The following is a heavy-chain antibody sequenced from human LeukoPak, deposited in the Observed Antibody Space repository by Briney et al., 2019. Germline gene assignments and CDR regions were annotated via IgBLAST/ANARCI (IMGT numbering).Heavy chain of an antibody. J-gene: IGHJ4*02. Sequence: SETLSLTCTVSGGSISSHYWSWIRQPPGKGLEWIGYIYYSGSTNYNPSLKSRVTISVDTSKNQFSLKLSSVTAADTAVYYCARADSSSWFPMDWGQGTLVTVSS. CDR2: IYYSGST. CDR3: ARADSSSWFPMD. D-gene: IGHD6-13*01. V-gene: IGHV4-59*11. CDR1: GGSISSHY.